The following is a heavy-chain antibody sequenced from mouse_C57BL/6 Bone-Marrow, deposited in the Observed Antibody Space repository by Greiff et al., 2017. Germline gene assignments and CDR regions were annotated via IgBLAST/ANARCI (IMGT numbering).Heavy chain of an antibody. CDR3: ARKTTVVVFDY. CDR2: IYPGSGST. J-gene: IGHJ2*01. D-gene: IGHD1-1*01. V-gene: IGHV1-55*01. Sequence: QVQLQQPGAELVKPRASVKMSCKASGYTFTSYWITWVKQRPGQGLEWIGDIYPGSGSTNYNEKFKSKATLTVDTASSTAYMQLSSLTSEDSAVYYCARKTTVVVFDYWGQGTTLTVSS. CDR1: GYTFTSYW.